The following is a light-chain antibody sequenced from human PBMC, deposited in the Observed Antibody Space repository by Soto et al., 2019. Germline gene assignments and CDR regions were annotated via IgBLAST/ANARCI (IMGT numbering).Light chain of an antibody. V-gene: IGKV3-11*01. CDR3: QQRSNWPLT. J-gene: IGKJ4*01. CDR2: DAS. Sequence: EIVLTQSPATLSLSPGERATLSCRASQSVSSYLAWYQQKPGQAPRLLIYDASNRATGIPARFSGSGSGTDFTLTISSLEPEDFAVYSCQQRSNWPLTFGGGSMWISN. CDR1: QSVSSY.